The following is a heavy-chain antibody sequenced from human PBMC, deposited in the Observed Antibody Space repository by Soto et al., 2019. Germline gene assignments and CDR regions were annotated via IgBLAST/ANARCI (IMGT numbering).Heavy chain of an antibody. CDR2: ILPFFGTS. CDR3: PRGHELDGNSDAFDV. V-gene: IGHV1-69*14. Sequence: QVQLVQSGAEVKKPGSSVKVSCKASGGSFRREAINWVRQAPGQGPEWMGNILPFFGTSDYAQKFQGRVTVTADMSTTTVYMELSSLRVEDTAVYYCPRGHELDGNSDAFDVWGQGTMVNVSS. D-gene: IGHD1-7*01. CDR1: GGSFRREA. J-gene: IGHJ3*01.